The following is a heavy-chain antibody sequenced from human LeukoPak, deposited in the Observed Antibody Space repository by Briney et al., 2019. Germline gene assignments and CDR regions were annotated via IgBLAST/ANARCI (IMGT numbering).Heavy chain of an antibody. CDR1: GFTFSSYA. CDR2: ISSSSYI. Sequence: GGSLRLSCAASGFTFSSYAMSWVRQAPGKGLEWVSSISSSSYIYYADSVKGRFTISRDNAKNSLYLQMNSLRAEDTAVYYCARGLPFDYWGQGTLVTVSS. CDR3: ARGLPFDY. J-gene: IGHJ4*02. D-gene: IGHD5-18*01. V-gene: IGHV3-21*01.